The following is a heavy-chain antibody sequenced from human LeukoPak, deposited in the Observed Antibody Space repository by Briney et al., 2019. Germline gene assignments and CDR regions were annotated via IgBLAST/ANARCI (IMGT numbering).Heavy chain of an antibody. CDR1: GFTFSSYW. CDR3: ARARFLEWLLCLY. D-gene: IGHD3-3*01. CDR2: IKQDGSEK. Sequence: GGSLRLSCAASGFTFSSYWMSWVRQAPGKGLDWVANIKQDGSEKYYVDSVKGRFTISRDNAKNSLYLHMNSLRAEDTAVYYCARARFLEWLLCLYWGQGTLVTVSS. V-gene: IGHV3-7*01. J-gene: IGHJ4*02.